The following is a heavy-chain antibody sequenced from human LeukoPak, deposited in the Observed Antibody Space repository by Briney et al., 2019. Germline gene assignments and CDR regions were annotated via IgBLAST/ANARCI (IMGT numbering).Heavy chain of an antibody. CDR1: GGSFSGYY. V-gene: IGHV4-34*01. Sequence: SETLSLTCAIYGGSFSGYYWSWIRQPPGKGLEWIGEINHSGSTNYNPSLKSRVTISVDTSKNQFSLKLSSVTAADTAVYYCARDGPAGFPKYWGQGTLVTVSS. CDR3: ARDGPAGFPKY. CDR2: INHSGST. D-gene: IGHD2-15*01. J-gene: IGHJ4*02.